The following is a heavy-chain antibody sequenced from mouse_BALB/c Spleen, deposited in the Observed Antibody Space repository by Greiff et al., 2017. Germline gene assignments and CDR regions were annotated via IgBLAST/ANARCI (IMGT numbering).Heavy chain of an antibody. J-gene: IGHJ2*01. V-gene: IGHV7-3*02. CDR1: GFTFTAYY. CDR3: ARYGYEGGDD. CDR2: IRNKANGYTT. Sequence: EVQRVESGGGLVQPGGSLRLSCATSGFTFTAYYMSWVRQPPGKALEWLGFIRNKANGYTTEYSASVKGRFTISRDNSQSILYLQMNTLRAEDSATYYCARYGYEGGDDWGQGTTLTVSS. D-gene: IGHD2-2*01.